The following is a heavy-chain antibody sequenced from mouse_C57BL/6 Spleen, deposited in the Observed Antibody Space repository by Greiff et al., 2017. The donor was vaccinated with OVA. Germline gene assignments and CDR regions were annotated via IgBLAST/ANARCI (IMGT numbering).Heavy chain of an antibody. J-gene: IGHJ2*01. D-gene: IGHD2-4*01. CDR3: ARERDDYDGFDY. Sequence: QVHVKQSDAELVKPGASVKISCKVSGYTFTDHTIHWMKQRPEQGLEWIGYIYPRDGSTKYNEKCKGKATLTADKSYSTAYMQLNSLTSEDSAVYFCARERDDYDGFDYWGQGTTLTVSS. CDR1: GYTFTDHT. V-gene: IGHV1-78*01. CDR2: IYPRDGST.